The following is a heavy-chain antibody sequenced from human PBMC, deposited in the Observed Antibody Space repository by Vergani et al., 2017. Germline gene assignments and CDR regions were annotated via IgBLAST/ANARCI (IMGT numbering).Heavy chain of an antibody. D-gene: IGHD3-10*01. J-gene: IGHJ3*01. CDR3: ASGGHGSENGGALQL. CDR1: GYIFSNFW. Sequence: EKQLVPSGSETKTPGESLKISCQAFGYIFSNFWIGWVRQRPGRGLEWMGIIYPGDSEVKSNPTFRGQVIFSVDTSVNTAYLQWRSLQASDTATYFCASGGHGSENGGALQLLGQGTNITVSS. CDR2: IYPGDSEV. V-gene: IGHV5-51*01.